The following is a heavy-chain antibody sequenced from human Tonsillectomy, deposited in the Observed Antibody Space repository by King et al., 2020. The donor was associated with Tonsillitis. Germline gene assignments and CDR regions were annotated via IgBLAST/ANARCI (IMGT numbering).Heavy chain of an antibody. V-gene: IGHV3-11*01. J-gene: IGHJ6*02. CDR3: ARDYRNKGMDV. D-gene: IGHD4-11*01. CDR1: GFILSDYY. CDR2: ITGDGRTI. Sequence: VQLVESGGGLVKPGGSVTLSCVASGFILSDYYMTWIRQAPGQGLEGVSDITGDGRTIYYADSMKGRFTIARDNAKNSLYLQMNSLRAEETAMYYCARDYRNKGMDVWGQGTTVTVSS.